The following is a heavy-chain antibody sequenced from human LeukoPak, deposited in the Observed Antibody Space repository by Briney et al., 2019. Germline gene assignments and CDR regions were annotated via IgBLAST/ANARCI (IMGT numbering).Heavy chain of an antibody. CDR1: GYTFTCYG. CDR2: ISAYNGNT. V-gene: IGHV1-18*01. D-gene: IGHD3-22*01. CDR3: ARVRGYYDSSGPRDY. Sequence: ASVQVSCKASGYTFTCYGISWVRQAPGQGLEWMGWISAYNGNTNYAQKLQGRVTMTTDTSTSTAYMELRSLRSDDTAVYYCARVRGYYDSSGPRDYWAQGTLVTVSS. J-gene: IGHJ4*02.